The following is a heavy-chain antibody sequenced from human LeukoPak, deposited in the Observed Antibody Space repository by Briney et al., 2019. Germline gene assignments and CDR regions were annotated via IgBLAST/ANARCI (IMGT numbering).Heavy chain of an antibody. CDR3: ARDGRDNSGWSPGAY. Sequence: GGSLRLSCAASGFTFSSYSMNWVRQAPGKGLEWVSSISSSSSYVYYADSVKGRFTISRDNAKNSLYLQMNSLRPEDTALYYCARDGRDNSGWSPGAYWGQGTLVAVSS. CDR1: GFTFSSYS. J-gene: IGHJ4*02. CDR2: ISSSSSYV. D-gene: IGHD6-19*01. V-gene: IGHV3-21*04.